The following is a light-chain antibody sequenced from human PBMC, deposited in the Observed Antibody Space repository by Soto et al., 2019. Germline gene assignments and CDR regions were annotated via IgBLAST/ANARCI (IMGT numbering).Light chain of an antibody. J-gene: IGKJ4*01. V-gene: IGKV3-15*01. CDR3: PQYNEWQLT. CDR2: HAS. CDR1: QSVSNN. Sequence: EIVMTQSPATLSVSPGERATLSCRASQSVSNNLAWYQQKPGQAPRLVIYHASTEATGIPARFSGGGSGTELSLTISSVQSEDFAVYYCPQYNEWQLTFGGGTKVEIK.